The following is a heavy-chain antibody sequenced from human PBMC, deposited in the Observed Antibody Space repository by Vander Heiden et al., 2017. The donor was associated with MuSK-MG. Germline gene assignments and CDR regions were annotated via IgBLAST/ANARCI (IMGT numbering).Heavy chain of an antibody. V-gene: IGHV1-69*12. CDR1: GGPFSSYA. D-gene: IGHD3-16*02. CDR3: ARSPILGELSLGYLQH. J-gene: IGHJ1*01. CDR2: VTPSFGTA. Sequence: QVQLVQSGAEVQKPGSSVKVSCKASGGPFSSYAISWVQQAPGQGLEWMGGVTPSFGTAHSAQSFKGKVTITADESTSTAYMRLSSLSPGDTAGYYCARSPILGELSLGYLQHWGQGTLGTVS.